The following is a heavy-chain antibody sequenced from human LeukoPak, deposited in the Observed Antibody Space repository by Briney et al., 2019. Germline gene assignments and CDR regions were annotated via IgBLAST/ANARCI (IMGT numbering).Heavy chain of an antibody. D-gene: IGHD6-19*01. Sequence: GGSLRLSCAASGFTFSSYSMNWVRQAPGKGLEWVSYISSSSGTIYYADSVKGRFTISRDNAKNSLYLQMNSLRAEDTAVYYCAREVAGIDYWGQGTLVTVSS. CDR3: AREVAGIDY. V-gene: IGHV3-48*01. J-gene: IGHJ4*02. CDR1: GFTFSSYS. CDR2: ISSSSGTI.